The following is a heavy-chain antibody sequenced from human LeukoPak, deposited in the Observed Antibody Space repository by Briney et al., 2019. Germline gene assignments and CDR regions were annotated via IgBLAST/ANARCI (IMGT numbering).Heavy chain of an antibody. CDR1: GFTFRSYG. Sequence: GGSLRLSCAASGFTFRSYGMHWVRQAPGKGLEWVAFIWYDGNNKYYADSVKGRFTTSRDNSKNTLYLQMNSLRADDTAVYYCAKDRGASGWTTFDYWGQGTLVTVSS. CDR3: AKDRGASGWTTFDY. CDR2: IWYDGNNK. V-gene: IGHV3-30*02. J-gene: IGHJ4*02. D-gene: IGHD2/OR15-2a*01.